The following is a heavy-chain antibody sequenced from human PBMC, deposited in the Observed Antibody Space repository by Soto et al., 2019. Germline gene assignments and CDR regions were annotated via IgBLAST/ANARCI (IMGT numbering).Heavy chain of an antibody. CDR2: IFYSGST. V-gene: IGHV4-30-4*01. Sequence: QVQLQESGPGLVKPSQSLSLPCTVSGGSITSDDYYWSWIRQPPGRGLEWIGYIFYSGSTHYNPSLKSRFIISLDTSKKQVSLKLSSVTAADTAVYYCASANCGGDCSDRHDRYYFESWCQGTLVTVSS. D-gene: IGHD2-21*02. CDR1: GGSITSDDYY. CDR3: ASANCGGDCSDRHDRYYFES. J-gene: IGHJ4*02.